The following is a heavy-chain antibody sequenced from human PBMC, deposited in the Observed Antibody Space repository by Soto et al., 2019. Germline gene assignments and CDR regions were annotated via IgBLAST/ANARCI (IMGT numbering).Heavy chain of an antibody. J-gene: IGHJ6*02. CDR3: ARGETRPLYYYGMDV. V-gene: IGHV1-69*05. Sequence: SVKVSCKASGGTFSSYAISWVRQAPGQGLEWMGGIIPIFGTANYAQKFQGRVTMTRDTSISTAYMELSRLRSDDTAVYYCARGETRPLYYYGMDVWGQGTTVTVSS. CDR1: GGTFSSYA. CDR2: IIPIFGTA.